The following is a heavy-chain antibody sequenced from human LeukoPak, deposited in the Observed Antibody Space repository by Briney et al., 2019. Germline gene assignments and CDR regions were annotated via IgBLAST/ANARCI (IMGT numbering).Heavy chain of an antibody. V-gene: IGHV4-59*01. J-gene: IGHJ4*02. CDR1: GGSISSYH. Sequence: PSETLSLTCTVSGGSISSYHWSWIRQPPGKGLEWIGYIYYSGSTNYNPSLKSRVTISVDTSKNQFSLKLSSVTAADTAVYYCARVGPEYYGSGSLGGYYFDYWGQGTQVTVSS. CDR3: ARVGPEYYGSGSLGGYYFDY. D-gene: IGHD3-10*01. CDR2: IYYSGST.